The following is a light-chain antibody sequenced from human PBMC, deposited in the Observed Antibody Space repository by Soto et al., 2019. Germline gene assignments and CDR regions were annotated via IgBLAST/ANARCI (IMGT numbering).Light chain of an antibody. CDR3: SSHTSIRSLV. Sequence: QSVLTQPASVSGSPGQSITISCTGTSSDIGGYNYVSWYHQHPGKAPKFMIYEVTNRPSGVSDRFSVSKSGNTASLSISGLQAEDEADYYCSSHTSIRSLVFGGGTKVTVL. V-gene: IGLV2-14*01. CDR1: SSDIGGYNY. J-gene: IGLJ3*02. CDR2: EVT.